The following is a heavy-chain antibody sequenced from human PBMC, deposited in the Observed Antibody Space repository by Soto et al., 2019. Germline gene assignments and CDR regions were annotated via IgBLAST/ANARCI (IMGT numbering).Heavy chain of an antibody. CDR3: ARRAPTTLLDY. V-gene: IGHV4-39*01. CDR1: GGSISSSSYY. Sequence: SETLCLTCTVSGGSISSSSYYWVLIRKPPGKGLEWIGSIYYSGSTYYNPSLKSRVTISVDTSKNQFSLKLSSVTAADTAVYYCARRAPTTLLDYWGQGTLVTVSS. J-gene: IGHJ4*02. CDR2: IYYSGST.